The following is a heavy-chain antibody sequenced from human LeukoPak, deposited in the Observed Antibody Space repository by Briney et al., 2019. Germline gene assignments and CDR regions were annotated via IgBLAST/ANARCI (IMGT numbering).Heavy chain of an antibody. CDR1: GYTFTGYY. D-gene: IGHD6-13*01. Sequence: ASVKASCKASGYTFTGYYMHWVRQAPGQGLEWMGWINPNSGGTNYAQKFQDRVTMTRDTSISTVYMELSRLRSDDTAVYYCARVRGPGIAAAGNGYYFDYWGQGTLVTVSS. CDR2: INPNSGGT. J-gene: IGHJ4*02. CDR3: ARVRGPGIAAAGNGYYFDY. V-gene: IGHV1-2*02.